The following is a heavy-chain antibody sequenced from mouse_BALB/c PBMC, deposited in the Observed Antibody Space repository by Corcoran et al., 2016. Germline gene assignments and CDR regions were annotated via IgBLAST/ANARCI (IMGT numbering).Heavy chain of an antibody. CDR1: GYTLTDYN. CDR2: INPNNGGT. CDR3: ARWGIYYDHSFAY. V-gene: IGHV1-18*01. J-gene: IGHJ3*01. Sequence: EVLLQQSGPELVKPGASVKIPCKASGYTLTDYNMDWVKQSHGKSLEWIGDINPNNGGTIYNQKFKGKATLTVDKSSSTAYMELRSLTSEDTAVYYGARWGIYYDHSFAYWGRGTLVTVSA. D-gene: IGHD2-4*01.